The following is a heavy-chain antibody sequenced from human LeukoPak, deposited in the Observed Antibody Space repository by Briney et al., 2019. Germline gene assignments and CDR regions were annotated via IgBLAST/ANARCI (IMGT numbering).Heavy chain of an antibody. J-gene: IGHJ4*02. D-gene: IGHD6-19*01. V-gene: IGHV3-7*03. CDR2: KKQDGSEK. Sequence: GGSLRLSCAASGFTFSSYWMSWVRQAPGKGLEWVANKKQDGSEKYYVDSVKGRFTISRDNAKNSLYLQMNSLRAEDTAVYYCARDGGYSSGSTYFDYWGQGTLVTVSS. CDR1: GFTFSSYW. CDR3: ARDGGYSSGSTYFDY.